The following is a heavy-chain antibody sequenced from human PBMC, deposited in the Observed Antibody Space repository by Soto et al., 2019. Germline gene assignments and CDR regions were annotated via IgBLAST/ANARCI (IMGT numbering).Heavy chain of an antibody. CDR2: ISAYNGST. D-gene: IGHD2-8*01. CDR3: ARARGCTNGVCYTRWFDP. Sequence: QVQLVQSGAEVKKPGASVKVSCKASGYTFTSYGISWVRQAPGQGLEWMGWISAYNGSTNYAQKLQGRVTMTTDTSTSTAYMELRSLRSDDTAVYYCARARGCTNGVCYTRWFDPWGQGTLVTVSS. J-gene: IGHJ5*02. CDR1: GYTFTSYG. V-gene: IGHV1-18*01.